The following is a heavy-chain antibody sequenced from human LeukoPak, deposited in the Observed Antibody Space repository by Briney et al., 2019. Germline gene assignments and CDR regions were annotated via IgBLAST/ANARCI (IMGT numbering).Heavy chain of an antibody. D-gene: IGHD3-22*01. CDR1: GFTFNNYA. CDR3: AKAYDSSGFAHFDY. J-gene: IGHJ4*02. V-gene: IGHV3-23*01. Sequence: GGSLRLSCAASGFTFNNYAMNWVRQAPGKGLEWVSAVSGSGGSTYYADSVKGRFTISRDNSKNTLYLQLNSLRDEDPAVYYCAKAYDSSGFAHFDYWGQGTLVSASS. CDR2: VSGSGGST.